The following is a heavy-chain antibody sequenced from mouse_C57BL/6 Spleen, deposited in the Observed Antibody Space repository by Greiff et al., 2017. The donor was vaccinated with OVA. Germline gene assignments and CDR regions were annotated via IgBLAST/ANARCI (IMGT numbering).Heavy chain of an antibody. Sequence: VQLKESGGGLVKPGGSLKLSCAASGFTFSSYTMSWVRQTPEKRLEWVATISGGGGNTYYPDSVKGRFTISRDNAKNTLYLQMSSLRSEDTALYYCARQGITTVVAFDYWGQGTTLTVSS. J-gene: IGHJ2*01. V-gene: IGHV5-9*01. D-gene: IGHD1-1*01. CDR1: GFTFSSYT. CDR3: ARQGITTVVAFDY. CDR2: ISGGGGNT.